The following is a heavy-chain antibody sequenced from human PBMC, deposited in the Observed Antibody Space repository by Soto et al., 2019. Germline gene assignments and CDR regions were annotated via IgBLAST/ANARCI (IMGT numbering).Heavy chain of an antibody. V-gene: IGHV3-23*01. CDR1: GFTFSSYA. J-gene: IGHJ4*02. CDR3: ARGATIDY. CDR2: INGGGDTA. Sequence: EVQLLESGEALAQPGGSLRLSCAASGFTFSSYAMSWVRQAPGKGLEWVALINGGGDTAYYADSVKGRFTISRDNFQNTLFLQMNSRRGEDTAVYYCARGATIDYWGQGTLLTVSS.